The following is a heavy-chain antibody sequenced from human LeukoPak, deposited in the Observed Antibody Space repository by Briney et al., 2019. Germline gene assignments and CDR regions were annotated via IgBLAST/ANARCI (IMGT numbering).Heavy chain of an antibody. CDR2: IYYSGST. CDR3: ARLEAIGGTDFAY. D-gene: IGHD3-10*01. V-gene: IGHV4-39*01. J-gene: IGHJ4*02. CDR1: GGSISSSIYY. Sequence: SETLSLTCTVSGGSISSSIYYWGWIRQPPGKGLEWIGSIYYSGSTYYNPSLKSRVTISVETSKNQFSLKLSSVTAADTAVYSCARLEAIGGTDFAYWGQGTLVTVSS.